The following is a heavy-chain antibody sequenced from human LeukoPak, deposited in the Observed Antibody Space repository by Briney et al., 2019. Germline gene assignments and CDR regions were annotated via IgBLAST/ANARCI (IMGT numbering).Heavy chain of an antibody. Sequence: ASVKVSCKASGYSFTDYDFSWVRQAPGQGLEWLGWVSIYNDNTNYAREFQDRITMTTDISTSTAYMGLKSLTSDDTAVYFCARTGHYRFDYWGQGTLVTVSS. D-gene: IGHD3-9*01. V-gene: IGHV1-18*01. CDR2: VSIYNDNT. J-gene: IGHJ4*02. CDR1: GYSFTDYD. CDR3: ARTGHYRFDY.